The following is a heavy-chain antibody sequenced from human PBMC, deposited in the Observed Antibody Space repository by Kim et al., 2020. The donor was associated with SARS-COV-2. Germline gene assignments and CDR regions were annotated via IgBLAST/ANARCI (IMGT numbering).Heavy chain of an antibody. CDR3: ARGTRGDIVRMVYDRNNWFDP. D-gene: IGHD2-8*01. Sequence: SETLSLTCTVSGGSISSYYWSWIRQPPGKGLEWIGYIYYSGSTNYNPSLKSRVTISVDTSKNQFSLKLSSVTAADTAVYYCARGTRGDIVRMVYDRNNWFDPWGQGTLVTVSS. CDR1: GGSISSYY. V-gene: IGHV4-59*13. CDR2: IYYSGST. J-gene: IGHJ5*02.